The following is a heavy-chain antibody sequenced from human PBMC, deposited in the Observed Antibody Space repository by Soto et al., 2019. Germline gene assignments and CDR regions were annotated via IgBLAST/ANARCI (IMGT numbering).Heavy chain of an antibody. CDR3: AKGPDGSGYYHNWFDS. V-gene: IGHV3-23*01. J-gene: IGHJ5*01. Sequence: EVHLLESGGALVQPGGSLTLSCAASGFSFSDYAMSWVRQAPGKGLEWVSSISRTGDSAYYADSVKVRFAISRDRSKNRLSLQMNSLRVEDTAVYYCAKGPDGSGYYHNWFDSWGQGTLITVSS. CDR1: GFSFSDYA. D-gene: IGHD3-22*01. CDR2: ISRTGDSA.